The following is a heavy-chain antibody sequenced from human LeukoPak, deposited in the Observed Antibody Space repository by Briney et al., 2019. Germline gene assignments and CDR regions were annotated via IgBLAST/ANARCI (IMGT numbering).Heavy chain of an antibody. CDR2: IYSGGST. Sequence: GGSLRLSCAASGFTVSSNYMSWVRQAPGKGLERVSVIYSGGSTYYADSVKGRFTISRDNSKNTLYLQMNSLRAEDTAVYYCASLALNYYDSSGYYSPNDYWGQGTLVTVSS. CDR3: ASLALNYYDSSGYYSPNDY. CDR1: GFTVSSNY. V-gene: IGHV3-53*01. D-gene: IGHD3-22*01. J-gene: IGHJ4*02.